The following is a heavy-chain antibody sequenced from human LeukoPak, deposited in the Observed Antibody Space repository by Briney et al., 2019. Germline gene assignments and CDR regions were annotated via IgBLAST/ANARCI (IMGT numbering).Heavy chain of an antibody. J-gene: IGHJ4*02. CDR1: GGSISSYY. V-gene: IGHV4-30-4*01. D-gene: IGHD1-26*01. CDR3: ARLYSGSYYFDY. CDR2: IYYSGST. Sequence: PSETLSLTCTVSGGSISSYYWSWVRQPPGKGLEWIGYIYYSGSTYYNPSLKSRVTISVGTSKNQFSLKLSSVTAADTAVYYCARLYSGSYYFDYWGQGTLVTVSS.